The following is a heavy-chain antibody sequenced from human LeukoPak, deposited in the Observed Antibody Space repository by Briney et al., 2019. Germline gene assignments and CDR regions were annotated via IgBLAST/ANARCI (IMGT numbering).Heavy chain of an antibody. CDR2: ISGSGGST. D-gene: IGHD6-13*01. Sequence: GGSLRLSCAASGFTFSSYAMSWVRPAPGKGLEWVSAISGSGGSTYYADSVKGRFTISRDNSKNTLYLQMNSLRAEDTAVYYCAKDLGGSSWYEVDYWGQGTLVTVSS. CDR3: AKDLGGSSWYEVDY. J-gene: IGHJ4*02. V-gene: IGHV3-23*01. CDR1: GFTFSSYA.